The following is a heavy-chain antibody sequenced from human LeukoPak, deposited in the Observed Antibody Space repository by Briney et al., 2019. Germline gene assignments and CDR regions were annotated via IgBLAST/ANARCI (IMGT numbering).Heavy chain of an antibody. CDR1: GFTFSSSW. CDR2: IKQDGSEK. V-gene: IGHV3-7*03. Sequence: GGFLRLSCVASGFTFSSSWMSWVRQAPGKGLEWVANIKQDGSEKSYVESVRGRFTISRNNAKNSLYLQLNSLRAEDTALYYCARDNPPDYWGQGTLVTVSS. CDR3: ARDNPPDY. J-gene: IGHJ4*02.